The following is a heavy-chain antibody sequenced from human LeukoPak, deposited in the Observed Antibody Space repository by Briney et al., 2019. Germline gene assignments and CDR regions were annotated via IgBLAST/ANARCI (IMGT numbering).Heavy chain of an antibody. Sequence: PGGSLRLSCAASGFTFSSGGMHWVRQAPGKGLEWVAFVWSDGTNENYADSVKGRFTISRDNSKNTLYLQMNSLRADDTAVYYCAKDLYGSGSHFDYWGQGTLVTVSS. J-gene: IGHJ4*02. CDR3: AKDLYGSGSHFDY. D-gene: IGHD3-10*01. V-gene: IGHV3-30*02. CDR1: GFTFSSGG. CDR2: VWSDGTNE.